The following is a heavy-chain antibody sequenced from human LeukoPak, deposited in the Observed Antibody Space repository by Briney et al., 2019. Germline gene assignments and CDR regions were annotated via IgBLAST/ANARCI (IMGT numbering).Heavy chain of an antibody. Sequence: ASVKDSCKASGYILTGYYMHWVRQAPGQGLEWMGWINPNRGGTNYAQKFQGRVTMTRDTSINTAYMELSRLTSDDTALYYCARDVDHDDSTGKGLVDFWGQGTMVTVSS. J-gene: IGHJ3*01. CDR2: INPNRGGT. CDR3: ARDVDHDDSTGKGLVDF. CDR1: GYILTGYY. V-gene: IGHV1-2*02. D-gene: IGHD4-11*01.